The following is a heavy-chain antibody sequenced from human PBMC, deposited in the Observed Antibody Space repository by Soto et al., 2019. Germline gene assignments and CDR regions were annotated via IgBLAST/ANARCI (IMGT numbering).Heavy chain of an antibody. CDR1: GGSVSSSSYY. J-gene: IGHJ4*02. D-gene: IGHD3-9*01. V-gene: IGHV4-39*01. CDR2: VYYSGST. Sequence: SETLSLTCTVSGGSVSSSSYYWGWVRQTPGKGLEWIGSVYYSGSTYYNPSLESRVTISVDKSKNQFSLKLMSLSAADTAVYYCGRLEGLATISYYFDYWGQGALVTVSS. CDR3: GRLEGLATISYYFDY.